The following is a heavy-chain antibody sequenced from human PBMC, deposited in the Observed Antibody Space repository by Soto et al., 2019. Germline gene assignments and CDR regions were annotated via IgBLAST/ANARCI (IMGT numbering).Heavy chain of an antibody. CDR2: ISYDGINK. Sequence: QVQLVESGGGVVQPGRSLRLSCAASGFTFSTYAMHWVRQAPGKGPEWVAVISYDGINKYYADSVKGRFTISRDNSKNTLYMQMNSLRAEDTAVYYCARDHTYYDLWSGYFTYWGQGALVTVSS. V-gene: IGHV3-30-3*01. J-gene: IGHJ4*02. D-gene: IGHD3-3*01. CDR1: GFTFSTYA. CDR3: ARDHTYYDLWSGYFTY.